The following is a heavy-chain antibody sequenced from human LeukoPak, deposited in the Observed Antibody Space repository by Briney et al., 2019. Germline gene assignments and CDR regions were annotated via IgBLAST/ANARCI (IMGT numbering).Heavy chain of an antibody. J-gene: IGHJ4*02. V-gene: IGHV4-39*01. CDR2: IFYDGTT. CDR1: GGSISSPNSY. Sequence: SETLSLTCTVSGGSISSPNSYWGWIRQPPGKGLEWIGSIFYDGTTYYNPSLKSRVTISVDTSKSQFSLTLRSVTAADTAVYYCARRVVAGTTVDFWGQGNLVTVSS. D-gene: IGHD6-19*01. CDR3: ARRVVAGTTVDF.